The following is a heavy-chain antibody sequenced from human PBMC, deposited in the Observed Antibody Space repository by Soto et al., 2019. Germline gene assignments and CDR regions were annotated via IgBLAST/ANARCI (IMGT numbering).Heavy chain of an antibody. CDR3: ARSRLQGDF. Sequence: QVQLVQSGAEVKKPGASVKISCKASGYTFIHYYIHWVRQAPGQGLEWMAIINPNGGSTNYAQKFQGRVTVTSDTSTTTVSRELNSLESDNTAVYFCARSRLQGDFWGQGPLVTVSS. D-gene: IGHD2-21*01. V-gene: IGHV1-46*01. CDR1: GYTFIHYY. CDR2: INPNGGST. J-gene: IGHJ4*02.